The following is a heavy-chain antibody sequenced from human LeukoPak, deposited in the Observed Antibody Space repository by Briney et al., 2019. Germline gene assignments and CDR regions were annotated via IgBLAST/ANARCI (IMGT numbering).Heavy chain of an antibody. J-gene: IGHJ4*02. CDR1: GFTFSDYY. V-gene: IGHV3-23*01. D-gene: IGHD3-10*01. Sequence: GGSLRLSCAASGFTFSDYYMSWIRQAPGKGLEWVSAISGSGGSTYYADSVKGRFTISRDNSKNTLYLQMNSLRAEDTAVYYCAKESTSTMVRGVMDYWGQGTLVTVSS. CDR2: ISGSGGST. CDR3: AKESTSTMVRGVMDY.